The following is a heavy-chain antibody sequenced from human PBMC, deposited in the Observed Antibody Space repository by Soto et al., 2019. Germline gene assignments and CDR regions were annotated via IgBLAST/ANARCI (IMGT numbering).Heavy chain of an antibody. V-gene: IGHV3-33*01. Sequence: GGALRLSCAASGFTFSSYGMHWVRQAPGKGLEWVAVIWYDGSNKYYADSVKGRFTIFRDNSKNTLYLKMNSLRAEDTAVYYCERDINYDFWSGYYIDYWGQGTLVTVSS. CDR2: IWYDGSNK. CDR1: GFTFSSYG. J-gene: IGHJ4*02. CDR3: ERDINYDFWSGYYIDY. D-gene: IGHD3-3*01.